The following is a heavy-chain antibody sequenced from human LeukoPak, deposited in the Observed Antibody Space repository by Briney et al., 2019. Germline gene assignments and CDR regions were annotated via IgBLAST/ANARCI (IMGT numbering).Heavy chain of an antibody. CDR3: TTSYCSGGSCPPKYYYYYYMDV. CDR2: IKSKTDGGTP. D-gene: IGHD2-15*01. J-gene: IGHJ6*03. CDR1: GFTFSNAW. V-gene: IGHV3-15*01. Sequence: GGSLRLSCAASGFTFSNAWMSWVRQAPGKGLEWVGRIKSKTDGGTPDYAAPVKGRFTISRDDSKNTLYLQMNSLKTEDTAVYYCTTSYCSGGSCPPKYYYYYYMDVWGKGTTVTVSS.